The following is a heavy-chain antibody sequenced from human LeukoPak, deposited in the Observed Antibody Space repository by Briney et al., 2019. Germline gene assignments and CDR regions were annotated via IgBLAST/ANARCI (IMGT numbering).Heavy chain of an antibody. D-gene: IGHD5-18*01. Sequence: GGSLRLSCAASGLTFNSYAMHWVRQAPGKGLEWVAVISYDGSNKYYADSVKGRFTISRDNSKNTLYLQMNSLRAEDTAVYYCARGGYSYGHYFDYWGQGTLVTVSS. CDR1: GLTFNSYA. CDR2: ISYDGSNK. CDR3: ARGGYSYGHYFDY. J-gene: IGHJ4*02. V-gene: IGHV3-30-3*01.